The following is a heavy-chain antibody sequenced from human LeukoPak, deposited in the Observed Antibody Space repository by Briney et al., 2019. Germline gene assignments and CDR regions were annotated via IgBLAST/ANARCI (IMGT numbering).Heavy chain of an antibody. D-gene: IGHD3-22*01. CDR2: IYHSGNT. J-gene: IGHJ5*02. CDR3: ARVKSENRYYYDSSGYPLNNNWFDP. Sequence: PSETLSLTCTVSGYSISSGYYWAWIRQPPGKGLEWIGTIYHSGNTYYNPSLKSRVTISVDTSKNQFSLKLSSVTAADTAVYYCARVKSENRYYYDSSGYPLNNNWFDPWGQGTLVTVSS. CDR1: GYSISSGYY. V-gene: IGHV4-38-2*02.